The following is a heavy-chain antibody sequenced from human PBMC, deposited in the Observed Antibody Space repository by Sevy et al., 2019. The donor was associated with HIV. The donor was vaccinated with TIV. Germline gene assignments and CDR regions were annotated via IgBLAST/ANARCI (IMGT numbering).Heavy chain of an antibody. CDR3: ARARAYYYDNSGYSFDY. CDR1: GFTLSSYW. D-gene: IGHD3-22*01. Sequence: GGSLRLSCAASGFTLSSYWRSWVRQAPGKGLEWVANIKQDGSEKYYVDSVKGRFTISRDNAKNSLYLQMNSLRVEDTAAYYCARARAYYYDNSGYSFDYWGQGTLVTVSS. J-gene: IGHJ4*02. CDR2: IKQDGSEK. V-gene: IGHV3-7*01.